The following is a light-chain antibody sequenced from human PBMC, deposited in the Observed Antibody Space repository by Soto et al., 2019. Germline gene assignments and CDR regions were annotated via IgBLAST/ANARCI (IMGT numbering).Light chain of an antibody. J-gene: IGKJ1*01. CDR2: GAS. Sequence: EIIMTQSPATLSVSPGERVTLSCRASQSISGNLAWYQHKPGQAPRLLISGASARAPGFPARFSGSGSGTDFTLTISSLEPEDFAVYYCQERTGWPPWTFGQGTKVDI. CDR1: QSISGN. CDR3: QERTGWPPWT. V-gene: IGKV3-15*01.